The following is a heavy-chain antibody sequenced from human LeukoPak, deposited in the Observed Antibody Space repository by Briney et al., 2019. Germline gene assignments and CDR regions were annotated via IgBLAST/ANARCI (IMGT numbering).Heavy chain of an antibody. CDR2: ISYDGSNR. Sequence: GGSLRLSCAASGFTFSSYGMHWVRQAPGKGLEWVAVISYDGSNRYYADSVKGRFTISRDNSKNTLYLQMNSLRAEDTAVYYCAAYLWVDYWGQGTLVTVSS. CDR1: GFTFSSYG. V-gene: IGHV3-30*03. J-gene: IGHJ4*02. D-gene: IGHD1-26*01. CDR3: AAYLWVDY.